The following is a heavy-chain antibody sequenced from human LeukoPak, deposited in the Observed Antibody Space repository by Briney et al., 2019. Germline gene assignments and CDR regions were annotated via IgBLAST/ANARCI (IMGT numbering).Heavy chain of an antibody. Sequence: SRSLSLTCTVSGGSIRSGDFYWSWIRQHPGKGLEWIGYIYYSGTTYYSPSLKSRVTISLDTSKNQFSLKLSSVTAADTAVYYCARSTSGGYYYALDYWGQGTLVTVSS. J-gene: IGHJ4*02. V-gene: IGHV4-31*03. CDR2: IYYSGTT. CDR1: GGSIRSGDFY. CDR3: ARSTSGGYYYALDY. D-gene: IGHD3-22*01.